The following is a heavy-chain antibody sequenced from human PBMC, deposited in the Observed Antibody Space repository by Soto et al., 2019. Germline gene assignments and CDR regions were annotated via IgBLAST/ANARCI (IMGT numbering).Heavy chain of an antibody. Sequence: SETLSLTCALSGGSISSSNWWSWVRQPPGKGLEWIGQIYHRGSTNYNPSLKSRVTISIDKSKNQFSLKLSSATAANTAVYYCASVRGGYYYAMDVWGQGTTVT. J-gene: IGHJ6*02. V-gene: IGHV4-4*02. CDR1: GGSISSSNW. CDR2: IYHRGST. CDR3: ASVRGGYYYAMDV. D-gene: IGHD3-10*02.